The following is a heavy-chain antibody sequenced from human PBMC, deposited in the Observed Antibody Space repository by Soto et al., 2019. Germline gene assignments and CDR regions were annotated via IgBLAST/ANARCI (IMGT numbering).Heavy chain of an antibody. Sequence: ASVKVSCKASGYTFTSYDINWVRQATGQGLEWMGWMNPNSGNTGYAQKFQGRVTMTRNTSISTAYMELSSLRPEDTAVYYCARFDYYYYGMDVWGQGTTVTVSS. J-gene: IGHJ6*02. CDR1: GYTFTSYD. V-gene: IGHV1-8*01. CDR2: MNPNSGNT. CDR3: ARFDYYYYGMDV. D-gene: IGHD3-10*01.